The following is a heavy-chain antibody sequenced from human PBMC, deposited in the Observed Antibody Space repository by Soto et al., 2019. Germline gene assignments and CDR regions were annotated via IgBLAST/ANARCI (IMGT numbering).Heavy chain of an antibody. Sequence: QVQLVQSGDEVKKPGASVKVSCKASGYTFKRYGLSWVRQAPGQGLEWMGWISGYNGNIKNAQKFQDRVTMTTDTSTSTAYMELRSLRSDDTAVYYCARHGASILNGMDVWGQGTTVTFPS. CDR1: GYTFKRYG. J-gene: IGHJ6*02. D-gene: IGHD4-17*01. CDR3: ARHGASILNGMDV. CDR2: ISGYNGNI. V-gene: IGHV1-18*01.